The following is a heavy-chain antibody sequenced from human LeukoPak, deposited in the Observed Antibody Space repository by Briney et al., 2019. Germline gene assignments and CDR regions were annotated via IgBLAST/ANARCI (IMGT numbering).Heavy chain of an antibody. Sequence: GASVKVSCKTSGYTFTSYYMHWVRQAPGQGLEWMGWVNPTSGGTNYAQKFQGRVTMTRDTSISTAYMELSRLRSDDTAVYYCARVYYYYDSSGILTLYLDYWGQGTLVTVSS. CDR1: GYTFTSYY. V-gene: IGHV1-2*02. CDR2: VNPTSGGT. CDR3: ARVYYYYDSSGILTLYLDY. J-gene: IGHJ4*02. D-gene: IGHD3-22*01.